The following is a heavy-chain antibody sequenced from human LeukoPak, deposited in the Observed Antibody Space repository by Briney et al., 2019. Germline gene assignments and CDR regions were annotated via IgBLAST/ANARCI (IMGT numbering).Heavy chain of an antibody. Sequence: GGSLRLSCVASGLTYSSSWMTWARQAPGKGLEWVATIKDDGSDKYYVDSVKGRFSISRDNAESSLYLQMNSLRLEDTAMYYCADLGYSDWGQGTLVTVSS. CDR1: GLTYSSSW. J-gene: IGHJ4*02. V-gene: IGHV3-7*01. D-gene: IGHD5-18*01. CDR2: IKDDGSDK. CDR3: ADLGYSD.